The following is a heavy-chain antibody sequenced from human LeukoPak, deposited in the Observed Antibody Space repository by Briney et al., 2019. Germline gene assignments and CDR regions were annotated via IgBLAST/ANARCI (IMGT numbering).Heavy chain of an antibody. CDR2: ICYDGNNQ. Sequence: WGSLRLSCAASGFTIRSYGMHWVRQAPGKGLEWVAVICYDGNNQYYADSVKCRFTISRGHSTTTLYLPMNSLRAEDTAVYYCERGEIVGATTTPFDYWGQGTLVTVSS. D-gene: IGHD1-26*01. CDR1: GFTIRSYG. V-gene: IGHV3-33*01. CDR3: ERGEIVGATTTPFDY. J-gene: IGHJ4*02.